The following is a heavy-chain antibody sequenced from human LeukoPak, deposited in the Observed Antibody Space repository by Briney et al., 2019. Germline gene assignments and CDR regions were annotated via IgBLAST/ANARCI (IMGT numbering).Heavy chain of an antibody. CDR3: ARAQYHGFSTGYSGGYYYMDV. V-gene: IGHV4-59*01. CDR1: GGSISSYY. D-gene: IGHD3-3*01. Sequence: PSETLSLTCTVSGGSISSYYWSWIRQPPGKGLEWIGYISNSGSTNYNPSLKRRVTVSVDMSKNQLSLDLSSVTAADTAVYYCARAQYHGFSTGYSGGYYYMDVWGKGTTVSVSS. J-gene: IGHJ6*03. CDR2: ISNSGST.